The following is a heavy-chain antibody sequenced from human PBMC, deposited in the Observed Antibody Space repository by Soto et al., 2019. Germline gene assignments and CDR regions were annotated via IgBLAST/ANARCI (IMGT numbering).Heavy chain of an antibody. D-gene: IGHD3-22*01. Sequence: ASVKVSCKTSGYTFTGYYMHWVRQAPGQGLEWMGWINPHSGDTNYAQKFQGRITMTGDTPISTAYMELSRLRSDDTAVYYCARGRPMIVNWFDPWGQGILVTVSS. J-gene: IGHJ5*02. CDR2: INPHSGDT. CDR3: ARGRPMIVNWFDP. V-gene: IGHV1-2*02. CDR1: GYTFTGYY.